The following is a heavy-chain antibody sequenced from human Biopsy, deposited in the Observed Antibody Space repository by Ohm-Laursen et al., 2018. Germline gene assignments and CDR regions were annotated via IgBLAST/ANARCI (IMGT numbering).Heavy chain of an antibody. V-gene: IGHV4-59*11. D-gene: IGHD4-23*01. Sequence: SETLSLTCTASGGSLTGHNWTWTRQPPGKGLKGIGIISHTGYPSYKSSLKSRVTISLDTSRKHFSLRLTSLAAADTAVYYCARGSNEYGGLYFPHWGQGTLVTVSS. J-gene: IGHJ1*01. CDR2: ISHTGYP. CDR3: ARGSNEYGGLYFPH. CDR1: GGSLTGHN.